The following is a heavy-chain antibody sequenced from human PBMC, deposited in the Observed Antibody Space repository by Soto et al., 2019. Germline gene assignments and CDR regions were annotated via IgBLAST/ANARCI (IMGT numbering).Heavy chain of an antibody. CDR1: GGSISSSY. D-gene: IGHD6-13*01. V-gene: IGHV4-59*01. Sequence: SSETLSLTCTVSGGSISSSYCSWIRQPPGKGLEWIGYIYYTGSTNYNPSLKSRVTISVDTSKNQFSLNLRSVTAADTAVYYCARDRGSSWYSDWGQGALVTVSS. CDR2: IYYTGST. J-gene: IGHJ4*02. CDR3: ARDRGSSWYSD.